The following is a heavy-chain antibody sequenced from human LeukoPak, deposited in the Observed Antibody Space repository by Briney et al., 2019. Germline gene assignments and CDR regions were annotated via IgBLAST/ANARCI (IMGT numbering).Heavy chain of an antibody. J-gene: IGHJ4*02. CDR2: IWYDGSNK. CDR1: GFTFSSYG. CDR3: ARDSYDSSGYYHRFDY. V-gene: IGHV3-33*01. Sequence: GGSLRLSCAASGFTFSSYGMHWVRQAPGKGLEWVAVIWYDGSNKYYADSVKGRFTISRDNSTNTLYLQMNSLRAEDTAVYYCARDSYDSSGYYHRFDYWGQGTLVTVSS. D-gene: IGHD3-22*01.